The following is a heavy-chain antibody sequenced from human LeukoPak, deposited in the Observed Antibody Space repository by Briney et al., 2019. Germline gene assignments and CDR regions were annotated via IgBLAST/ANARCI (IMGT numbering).Heavy chain of an antibody. V-gene: IGHV4-39*07. J-gene: IGHJ4*02. Sequence: SETLSLTCTVSGGSISSSSYYWGWIRQPPGKGLEWIGSIYYSGSTYYNPSLKSRVTISVDTSKNQFSLKLSSVTAADTAVYYCASALMTVRGVIGYFDYWGQGTLVTVSS. D-gene: IGHD3-10*01. CDR2: IYYSGST. CDR1: GGSISSSSYY. CDR3: ASALMTVRGVIGYFDY.